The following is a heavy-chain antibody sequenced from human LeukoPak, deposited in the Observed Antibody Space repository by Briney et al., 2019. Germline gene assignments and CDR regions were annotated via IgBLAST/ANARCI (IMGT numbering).Heavy chain of an antibody. CDR3: ARPLDAVAGTSSDY. V-gene: IGHV5-51*03. Sequence: PGESLKISCEGSGYSFTNYWIGWVRQMPGKGLEWMGVIYPGDSDTRYSPSFQGQVTISVDKSISTAYLHWSSLKASDTAMYYCARPLDAVAGTSSDYWGQRTLLTVSS. J-gene: IGHJ4*02. CDR2: IYPGDSDT. CDR1: GYSFTNYW. D-gene: IGHD6-19*01.